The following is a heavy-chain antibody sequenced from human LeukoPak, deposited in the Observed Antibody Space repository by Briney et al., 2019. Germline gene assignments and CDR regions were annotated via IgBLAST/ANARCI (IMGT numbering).Heavy chain of an antibody. CDR1: GFTFSSYG. CDR2: ISYDGSNK. D-gene: IGHD3-22*01. Sequence: PGGSLRLSCAASGFTFSSYGMHWVRQAPGKGLEWVAVISYDGSNKYYADSVKGRFTISRDNSKNTLYLQMNSLRAEDTAVYYCARDGNTYYYDSREAFDIWGQGTMVTVSS. V-gene: IGHV3-30*03. J-gene: IGHJ3*02. CDR3: ARDGNTYYYDSREAFDI.